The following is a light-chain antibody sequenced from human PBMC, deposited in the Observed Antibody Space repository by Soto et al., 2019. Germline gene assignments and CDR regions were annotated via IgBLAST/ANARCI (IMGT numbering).Light chain of an antibody. CDR1: QSVSSSY. CDR3: QQYNNWPLT. J-gene: IGKJ5*01. Sequence: ETVMTQSPATLSVSPGERATLSCRASQSVSSSYLAWYQQKPGQPPRLLIYGASTRATGVPARFSGSGSGTEFTLTTEFTLTISSLQSEDFAVYFCQQYNNWPLTFGPGTRLEIK. V-gene: IGKV3D-15*01. CDR2: GAS.